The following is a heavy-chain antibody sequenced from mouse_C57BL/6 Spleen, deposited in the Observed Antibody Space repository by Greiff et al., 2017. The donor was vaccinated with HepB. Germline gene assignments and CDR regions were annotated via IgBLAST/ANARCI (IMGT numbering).Heavy chain of an antibody. CDR3: TREGLRRGYFDV. J-gene: IGHJ1*03. CDR2: IDPETGGT. Sequence: VQRVESGAELVRPGASVTLSCKASGYTFTDYEMHWVKQTPVHGLEWIGAIDPETGGTAYNQKFKGKAILTADKSSSTAYMELRSLTSEDSAVYYCTREGLRRGYFDVWGTGTTVTVSS. CDR1: GYTFTDYE. V-gene: IGHV1-15*01. D-gene: IGHD1-2*01.